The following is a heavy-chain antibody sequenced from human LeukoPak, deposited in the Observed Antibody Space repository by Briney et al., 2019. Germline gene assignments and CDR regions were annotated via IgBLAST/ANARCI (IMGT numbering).Heavy chain of an antibody. Sequence: GGSLRLSCAASGFTFSSYAMSWVRQAPGKGLEWVSSISSSSSYIFYVDSVKGRFTISRDNAKNSLYLQMNSLRAEDTAVYYCARARYYSSGNGDAFDIWGQGTMVTISS. CDR1: GFTFSSYA. CDR3: ARARYYSSGNGDAFDI. CDR2: ISSSSSYI. V-gene: IGHV3-21*01. J-gene: IGHJ3*02. D-gene: IGHD3-10*01.